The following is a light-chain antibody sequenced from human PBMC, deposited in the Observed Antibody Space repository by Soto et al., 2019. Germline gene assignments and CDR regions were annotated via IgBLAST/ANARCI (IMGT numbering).Light chain of an antibody. CDR2: DVS. CDR1: QSLLESDGKTS. V-gene: IGKV2D-29*01. CDR3: MQSLHLPSIS. Sequence: IVMTQTPLSLSVTPGQAASISCKSSQSLLESDGKTSLFWYQQRPGQPPQLLLYDVSNRFSGVPERFSGSGSGTDFTLKIGRVEAEDVGVYYCMQSLHLPSISFGQGTRLQIK. J-gene: IGKJ5*01.